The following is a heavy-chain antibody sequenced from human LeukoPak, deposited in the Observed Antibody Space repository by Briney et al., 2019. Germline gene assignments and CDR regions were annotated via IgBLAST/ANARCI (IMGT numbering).Heavy chain of an antibody. CDR3: ATTVAGYFDF. CDR1: GFTFSIYW. J-gene: IGHJ4*02. V-gene: IGHV3-7*03. D-gene: IGHD6-19*01. Sequence: GGSLRLSCAASGFTFSIYWMSWARQAPGKGLEHVANIKQDGSEKYYVDSVKGRFTISRDNAKNSLYLQMNSLRAEDTALYYCATTVAGYFDFWGQGAPVTVSS. CDR2: IKQDGSEK.